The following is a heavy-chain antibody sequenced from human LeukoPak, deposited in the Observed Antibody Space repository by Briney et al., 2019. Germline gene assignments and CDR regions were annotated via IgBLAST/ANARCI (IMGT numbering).Heavy chain of an antibody. J-gene: IGHJ4*02. CDR2: IYYNGST. Sequence: PSETLSLTCTVSGGSISSSSYYWGWIRQPPGKGLEWIGSIYYNGSTYYNPSLKSRVTISVDTSKNQFSLELSSVTAADTAVYYCAITPLGIGSSSWYWSGYWGQGTLVTVSS. D-gene: IGHD6-13*01. CDR3: AITPLGIGSSSWYWSGY. V-gene: IGHV4-39*01. CDR1: GGSISSSSYY.